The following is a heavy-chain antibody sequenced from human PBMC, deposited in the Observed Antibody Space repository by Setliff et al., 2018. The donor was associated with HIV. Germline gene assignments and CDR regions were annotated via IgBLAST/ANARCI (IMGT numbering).Heavy chain of an antibody. CDR3: ASSTMIVVVNYAFSA. J-gene: IGHJ5*02. D-gene: IGHD3-22*01. Sequence: ASVKVSCKASGYTFTSYGISWVRQAPGQGLEWMGWISAYNGNTNYAQKLQGRVTMTTDTSTSTAYMELRSLRSEDTAVYYCASSTMIVVVNYAFSAWGQGTLVTVS. CDR1: GYTFTSYG. CDR2: ISAYNGNT. V-gene: IGHV1-18*01.